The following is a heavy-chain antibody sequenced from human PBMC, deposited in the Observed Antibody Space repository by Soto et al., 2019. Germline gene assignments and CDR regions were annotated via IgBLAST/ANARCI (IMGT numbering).Heavy chain of an antibody. J-gene: IGHJ4*02. CDR3: TGDIIGTYYFLYDF. V-gene: IGHV3-23*01. CDR2: ITCSGGST. D-gene: IGHD3-10*01. CDR1: GFSFSTYP. Sequence: AESLILSCAASGFSFSTYPMIWIRQAPGKGLEWVSVITCSGGSTDYANSVKRRVTISRDSSKNTLKLQINSLKTEDTADYYCTGDIIGTYYFLYDFWGQGILVTVSS.